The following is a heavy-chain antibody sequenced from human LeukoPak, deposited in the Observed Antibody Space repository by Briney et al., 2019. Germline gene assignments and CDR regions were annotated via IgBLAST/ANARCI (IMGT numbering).Heavy chain of an antibody. J-gene: IGHJ5*02. CDR1: GGSISSGDYY. D-gene: IGHD3-16*02. CDR3: ARGEYDYVWGSYRSNWFDP. Sequence: PSQTLSLTCTVSGGSISSGDYYWSWIRQPPGKGLEWIGYIYYSGSTYYNPSLKSRVTISVDTSKNQFSLKLSSVTAADTAVYYCARGEYDYVWGSYRSNWFDPWGQGTLVTVSS. CDR2: IYYSGST. V-gene: IGHV4-30-4*08.